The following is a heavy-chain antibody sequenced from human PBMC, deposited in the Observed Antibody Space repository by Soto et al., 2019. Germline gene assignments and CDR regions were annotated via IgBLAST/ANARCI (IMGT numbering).Heavy chain of an antibody. J-gene: IGHJ5*02. Sequence: SETLSLTCAVSGGSFSSSDWWSWVRQPPGKGLEWIGEIYRSGSTNYNPSLKSRVTISVDKSKNQFSLKLSSVTAADTAVYYCARVRVSTMVRGVIIHWFDPWGHGTLVTVSS. CDR1: GGSFSSSDW. CDR2: IYRSGST. V-gene: IGHV4-4*02. CDR3: ARVRVSTMVRGVIIHWFDP. D-gene: IGHD3-10*01.